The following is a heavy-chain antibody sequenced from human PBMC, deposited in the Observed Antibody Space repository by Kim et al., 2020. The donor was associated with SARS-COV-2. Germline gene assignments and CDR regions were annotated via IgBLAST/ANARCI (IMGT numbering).Heavy chain of an antibody. Sequence: SETLSLTCAVYGGSFRGYYWTWIRQPPGKGLEWIGEINHSGSTNYNPSLKSRVTISVDTSKNQFSLKVTSVTAADTSVYYCARALGYTYGHFAADYWGQ. D-gene: IGHD5-18*01. CDR3: ARALGYTYGHFAADY. J-gene: IGHJ4*02. CDR2: INHSGST. CDR1: GGSFRGYY. V-gene: IGHV4-34*01.